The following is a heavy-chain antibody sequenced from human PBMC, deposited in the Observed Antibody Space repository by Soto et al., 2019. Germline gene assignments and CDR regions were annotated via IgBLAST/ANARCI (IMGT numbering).Heavy chain of an antibody. J-gene: IGHJ5*02. D-gene: IGHD3-3*01. Sequence: KPSETLSLTCAVYGGSFSGYYWNWIRQPPGKGLEWIGEIDHSGYTNYNPSLKSRVTISVDTSKNQFSLRLTSVTAADTAVYYCARVRDWFDPWGQGTLGTVSS. V-gene: IGHV4-34*01. CDR3: ARVRDWFDP. CDR2: IDHSGYT. CDR1: GGSFSGYY.